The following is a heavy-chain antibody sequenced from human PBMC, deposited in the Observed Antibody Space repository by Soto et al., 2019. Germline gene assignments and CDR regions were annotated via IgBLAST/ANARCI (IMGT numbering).Heavy chain of an antibody. D-gene: IGHD4-17*01. CDR2: IIPMFGTI. Sequence: QVQLVQSGAEVKKPGSSVKVSCKASGGAFSSSPFSWVRQAPGQGLEWMGGIIPMFGTINYAQKFQDRVIITADESTTTAHMELSSLRSEDTAIYYCARVSYGDYGLDYWGQGTTVTVSS. J-gene: IGHJ6*02. CDR3: ARVSYGDYGLDY. CDR1: GGAFSSSP. V-gene: IGHV1-69*01.